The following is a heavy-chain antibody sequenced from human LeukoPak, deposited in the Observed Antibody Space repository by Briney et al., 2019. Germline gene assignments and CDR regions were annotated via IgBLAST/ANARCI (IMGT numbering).Heavy chain of an antibody. CDR3: AKDQYRDYFRGADY. V-gene: IGHV3-23*01. CDR2: IRGDGATK. CDR1: GFTFSTYS. D-gene: IGHD2/OR15-2a*01. J-gene: IGHJ4*02. Sequence: PGGSLRLSCAASGFTFSTYSMNWLRLAPGKGLEWVSAIRGDGATKFYADSVKGRFTVSRDNSKNTLYLQMNSLRAEDTAVYYCAKDQYRDYFRGADYWGQGTLVTVSS.